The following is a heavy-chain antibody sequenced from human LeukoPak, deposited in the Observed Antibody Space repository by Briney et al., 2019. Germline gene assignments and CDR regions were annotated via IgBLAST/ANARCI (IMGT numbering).Heavy chain of an antibody. CDR2: IVPIFATP. D-gene: IGHD6-13*01. J-gene: IGHJ4*02. V-gene: IGHV1-69*13. CDR3: ARAGRAYSSSWSYDY. Sequence: ASVKVSCKASGGTFSNYAISWVRQAPGQGLEWMGGIVPIFATPNYAQKFQDRVTITADESTSTAYTELSSLTSEDTAVYYCARAGRAYSSSWSYDYWGQGTLVTVSS. CDR1: GGTFSNYA.